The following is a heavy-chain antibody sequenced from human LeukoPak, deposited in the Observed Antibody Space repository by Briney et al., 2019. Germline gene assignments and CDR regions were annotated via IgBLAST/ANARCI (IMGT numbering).Heavy chain of an antibody. V-gene: IGHV3-23*01. CDR1: GFTFSSCA. CDR2: ISATSGST. D-gene: IGHD3-3*01. Sequence: GGSLRLSCAASGFTFSSCAMSWVRQAPGKGLEWVSLISATSGSTYYADAAKGRFTISRDNSKNTLYLEMNSLRAEDTAVYYCAKLNYDFWSGYYDPNWFDPWGQGTLVTVSS. J-gene: IGHJ5*02. CDR3: AKLNYDFWSGYYDPNWFDP.